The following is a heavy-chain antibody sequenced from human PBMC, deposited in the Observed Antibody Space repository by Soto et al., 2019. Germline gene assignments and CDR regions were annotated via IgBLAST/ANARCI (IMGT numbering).Heavy chain of an antibody. CDR2: VYYSGTT. J-gene: IGHJ3*02. D-gene: IGHD6-19*01. CDR1: VCSISSYY. Sequence: NPAGTLSLTCTVSVCSISSYYWSWIRQPPGKGLEWIAYVYYSGTTNYNPSLESRVTISIDTSKNQFSLRLTSVTAADTAVYYCARSVVHQWLVHDAFDIWGQGTFVNLSS. V-gene: IGHV4-59*01. CDR3: ARSVVHQWLVHDAFDI.